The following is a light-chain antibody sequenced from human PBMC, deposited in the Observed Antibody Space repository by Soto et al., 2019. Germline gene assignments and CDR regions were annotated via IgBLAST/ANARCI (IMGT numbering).Light chain of an antibody. J-gene: IGKJ5*01. CDR3: QQYGSSIT. Sequence: DIVWTQSPGTLSLSPGERATLSCRASQSVSSYLAWYQQKPGQAPRLLIYGTSSRATGIPDRFSGSGSGTDFTLTISRLEPEDVAVFYCQQYGSSITFGQGTRLEIK. CDR1: QSVSSY. CDR2: GTS. V-gene: IGKV3-20*01.